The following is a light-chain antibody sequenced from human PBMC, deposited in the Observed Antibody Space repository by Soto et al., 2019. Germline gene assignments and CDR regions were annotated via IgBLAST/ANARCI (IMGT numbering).Light chain of an antibody. CDR1: KNDIGVYDF. CDR2: EVV. Sequence: QSALTQPPSASGSTGQSVTISCTGTKNDIGVYDFVSWYQHHPGKAPRLIIYEVVQRPSGVPDRFSGSKSGNTASLTVSGLQAADEADYFCKSYAGINTYVFGSGTKRTVL. J-gene: IGLJ1*01. V-gene: IGLV2-8*01. CDR3: KSYAGINTYV.